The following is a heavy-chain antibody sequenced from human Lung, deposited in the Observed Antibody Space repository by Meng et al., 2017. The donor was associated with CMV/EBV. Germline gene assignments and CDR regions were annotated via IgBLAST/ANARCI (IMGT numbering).Heavy chain of an antibody. CDR3: ARADCSSTSCYKSAFDI. CDR2: IKQDGSEK. D-gene: IGHD2-2*02. J-gene: IGHJ3*02. CDR1: GFTFSSYW. Sequence: SCAASGFTFSSYWMSWVRQAPGKGLEWVANIKQDGSEKYYVDSVKGRFTISRDNAKNTLYLQMNSLRAEDTAVYYCARADCSSTSCYKSAFDIWXQGTMVTVSS. V-gene: IGHV3-7*03.